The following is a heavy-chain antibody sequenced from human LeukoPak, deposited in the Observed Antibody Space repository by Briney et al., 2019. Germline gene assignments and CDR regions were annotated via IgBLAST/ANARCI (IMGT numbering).Heavy chain of an antibody. V-gene: IGHV3-23*01. J-gene: IGHJ4*02. CDR2: ISGSGGST. D-gene: IGHD3-3*01. Sequence: GGSLRLSCAASGFTFSSYAMSWVRQAPGKGLEWVSAISGSGGSTYYADSVKGRFTISRDNSKNTLYLQMNSLRAEDTAVYYCAKPPYDFWSGSFYYFDYWGQGTLVTVSS. CDR3: AKPPYDFWSGSFYYFDY. CDR1: GFTFSSYA.